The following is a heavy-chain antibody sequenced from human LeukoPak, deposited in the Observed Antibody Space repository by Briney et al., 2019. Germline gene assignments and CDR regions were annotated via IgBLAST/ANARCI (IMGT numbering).Heavy chain of an antibody. J-gene: IGHJ6*03. CDR2: IIPILGIA. V-gene: IGHV1-69*04. Sequence: GASVKVSCKASRGTFSSYAISWVRQAPGQGLEWMGRIIPILGIANYAQKFQGRVTITADKSTSTAYMELSSLRSEDTAVYYCATGSPRVAYYYYYMDVWGKGTTVTVSS. CDR1: RGTFSSYA. CDR3: ATGSPRVAYYYYYMDV. D-gene: IGHD1-14*01.